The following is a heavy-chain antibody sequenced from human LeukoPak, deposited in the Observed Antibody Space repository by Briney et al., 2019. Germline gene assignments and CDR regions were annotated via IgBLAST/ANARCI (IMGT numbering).Heavy chain of an antibody. V-gene: IGHV4-59*08. CDR1: GASLTNYY. Sequence: PSETLSLTCTVSGASLTNYYWSWIRQPPGKGLEWIGNIHYSGFTNYNSSLRSRVTTLVDMSTKSFSLEPTSVTAADTAVYFCARRHQITSYSPYAFDVWGPGRLVTVSS. CDR2: IHYSGFT. D-gene: IGHD2-15*01. CDR3: ARRHQITSYSPYAFDV. J-gene: IGHJ3*01.